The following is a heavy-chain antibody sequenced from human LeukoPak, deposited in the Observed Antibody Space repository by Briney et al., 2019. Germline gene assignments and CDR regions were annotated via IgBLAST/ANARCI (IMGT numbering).Heavy chain of an antibody. D-gene: IGHD3-10*01. V-gene: IGHV3-30*02. CDR1: GFTFSSYG. J-gene: IGHJ4*02. Sequence: GGSLRLSCAASGFTFSSYGMHWVRQAPGKGLEWVAFIRYDGSNKYYADSVKGRFTISRDNSKNTLYLQMNSMRAADTAVYYCAKDREGLLWFGEIPDYWGQGTLVTVSS. CDR2: IRYDGSNK. CDR3: AKDREGLLWFGEIPDY.